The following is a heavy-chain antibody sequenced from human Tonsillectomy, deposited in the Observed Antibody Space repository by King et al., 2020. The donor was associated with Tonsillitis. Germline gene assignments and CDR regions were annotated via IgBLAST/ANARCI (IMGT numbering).Heavy chain of an antibody. J-gene: IGHJ3*02. CDR2: IKSKTDGGTT. Sequence: VQLVESGGGLVKPGGSLRLSCAVSGFTFSNVWMSWVRQAPGKGLEWVGRIKSKTDGGTTDYAAPVKGRFTISRDDSKDTLYLQMNSLKTEDTAVYYCSTDKPLRAFVIWGQGTMVTVSS. CDR1: GFTFSNVW. V-gene: IGHV3-15*01. CDR3: STDKPLRAFVI. D-gene: IGHD1-14*01.